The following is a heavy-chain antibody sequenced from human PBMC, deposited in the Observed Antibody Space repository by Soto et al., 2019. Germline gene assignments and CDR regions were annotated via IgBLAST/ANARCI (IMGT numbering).Heavy chain of an antibody. V-gene: IGHV3-23*01. D-gene: IGHD2-15*01. Sequence: GGSLRLSCAASGFTFSSYAMSWVRQAPGKGLEWVSAISGSGGSTYYADSVKGRFTISRDNSKNTLYLQMNSLRAEDTAVYYCAKTGYCSGGSCSHIGVDSYYSYYYDMDVWGKGTTVTVS. CDR2: ISGSGGST. CDR3: AKTGYCSGGSCSHIGVDSYYSYYYDMDV. CDR1: GFTFSSYA. J-gene: IGHJ6*03.